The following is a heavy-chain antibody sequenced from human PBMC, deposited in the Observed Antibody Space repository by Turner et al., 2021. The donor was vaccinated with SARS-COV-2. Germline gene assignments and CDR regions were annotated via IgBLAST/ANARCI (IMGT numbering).Heavy chain of an antibody. Sequence: EVQLVESGGGLVQPGGSLRLSCAASGFTFSSYWMSWVRQAPGKGLEWVANIKQDGSEKYYVDSVKGRFTISRDNAKNSLYLQMNSLRAEDTAVYYCARDSGSWNSNWFDPWGQGTLVTVSS. J-gene: IGHJ5*02. V-gene: IGHV3-7*01. CDR3: ARDSGSWNSNWFDP. CDR1: GFTFSSYW. D-gene: IGHD6-13*01. CDR2: IKQDGSEK.